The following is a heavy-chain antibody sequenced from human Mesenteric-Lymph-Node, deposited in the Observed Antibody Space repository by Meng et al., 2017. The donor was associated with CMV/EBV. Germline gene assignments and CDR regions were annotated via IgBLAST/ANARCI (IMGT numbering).Heavy chain of an antibody. V-gene: IGHV6-1*01. CDR2: TYYRSQWYN. CDR1: GDSVSSNSAA. D-gene: IGHD6-13*01. Sequence: SQTLSLTCAISGDSVSSNSAAWNWIRQSPSRGLEWLGRTYYRSQWYNDYAVSVKSRITINPDTSKNQFSLQLNSVTPEDSAIYYCTREAAAEYYFDHWGRGTLVTVS. CDR3: TREAAAEYYFDH. J-gene: IGHJ4*02.